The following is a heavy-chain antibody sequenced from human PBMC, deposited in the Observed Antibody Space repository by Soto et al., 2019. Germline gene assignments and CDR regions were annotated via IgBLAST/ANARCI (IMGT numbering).Heavy chain of an antibody. V-gene: IGHV4-31*03. CDR2: IYYSGST. J-gene: IGHJ5*02. D-gene: IGHD2-15*01. CDR3: ARSWGYCSGGSCYPNWFDP. Sequence: SETLSLTCTVSGGSISSGGYYWSWIRQHPGKGLEWIGYIYYSGSTYYNPSLKSRFTISLDTSKNQSSLKLSSVTAADTAVYYCARSWGYCSGGSCYPNWFDPGAREPWSPSPQ. CDR1: GGSISSGGYY.